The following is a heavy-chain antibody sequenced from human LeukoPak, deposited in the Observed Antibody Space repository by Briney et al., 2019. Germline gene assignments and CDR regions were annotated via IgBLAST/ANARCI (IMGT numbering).Heavy chain of an antibody. CDR3: AKKNRGSYTSY. J-gene: IGHJ4*02. Sequence: GGSLRLSCAASGFTFSSYAMSWVRQAPGKGLEWVSAMSGSGGSTYYADSVKGRFTISRDNSKNTLYLQMNSLRAEDTAVYYCAKKNRGSYTSYWGQGTLVTVSS. CDR1: GFTFSSYA. D-gene: IGHD1-26*01. CDR2: MSGSGGST. V-gene: IGHV3-23*01.